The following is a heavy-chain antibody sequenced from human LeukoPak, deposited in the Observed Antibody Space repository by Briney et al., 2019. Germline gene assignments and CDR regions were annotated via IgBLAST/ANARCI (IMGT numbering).Heavy chain of an antibody. J-gene: IGHJ4*02. CDR1: GFTFSSYW. V-gene: IGHV3-7*01. CDR2: IKQDGSEK. Sequence: PGGSLRLACAASGFTFSSYWMSWVRHAPGKGLEWVANIKQDGSEKYYVDSVKGRFTISRDNAKNSLYLQMNSLRAEDTAVYYCAREYSSSWYTARLYFDYWGQGTLVTVSS. CDR3: AREYSSSWYTARLYFDY. D-gene: IGHD6-13*01.